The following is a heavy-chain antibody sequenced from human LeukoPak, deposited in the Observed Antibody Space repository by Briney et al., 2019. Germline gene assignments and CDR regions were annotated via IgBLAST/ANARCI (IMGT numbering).Heavy chain of an antibody. CDR3: ARGAIRYYGMDV. J-gene: IGHJ6*02. V-gene: IGHV3-66*01. CDR2: IYSGGST. Sequence: GGSLRLSCAASGFTVGSNYMSWVRQAPGKGLEWVSVIYSGGSTYYADSVKGRFTISRDNSKNTLYLQMNSLRAEDTAVYYCARGAIRYYGMDVWGQGTTVTVSS. CDR1: GFTVGSNY. D-gene: IGHD3-3*01.